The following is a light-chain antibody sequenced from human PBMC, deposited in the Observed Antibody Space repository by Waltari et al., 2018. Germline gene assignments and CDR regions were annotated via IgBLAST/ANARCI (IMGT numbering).Light chain of an antibody. CDR2: DAS. CDR1: QSVRST. J-gene: IGKJ1*01. CDR3: QKYGTLPAT. V-gene: IGKV3-20*01. Sequence: EIVLTQSPGTLSLSPGERTTLSCRASQSVRSTLAWYQQKPGQAPRLLIHDASRRATGIPDRFSGSGSGTDFSLTISRLEPEDFAVYYCQKYGTLPATFGQGTKVEIK.